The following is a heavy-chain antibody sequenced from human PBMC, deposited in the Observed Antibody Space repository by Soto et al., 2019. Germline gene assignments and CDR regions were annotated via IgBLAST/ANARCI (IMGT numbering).Heavy chain of an antibody. CDR2: ISYDGSNK. CDR3: AKDSSGWYGPFDY. J-gene: IGHJ4*02. D-gene: IGHD6-19*01. CDR1: GFTFSSYG. V-gene: IGHV3-30*18. Sequence: PGGSLRLSCAASGFTFSSYGMHWVRQAPGKGLEWVAVISYDGSNKYYADSVKGRFTISRDNSKNTLYLQMNSLRAEDTAVYYSAKDSSGWYGPFDYWGQGTLVTVSS.